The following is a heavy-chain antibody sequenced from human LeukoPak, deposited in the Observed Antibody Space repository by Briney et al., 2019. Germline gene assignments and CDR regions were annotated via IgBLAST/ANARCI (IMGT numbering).Heavy chain of an antibody. CDR2: IYTSGST. V-gene: IGHV4-4*07. CDR3: ARGHFWSGYYYFDY. J-gene: IGHJ4*02. CDR1: GGSISSYY. Sequence: SETLSLTCTVSGGSISSYYWSWIRQPAGKGLEWIGRIYTSGSTNYNPSLKSRVTMSVDTSKNQFSLKLSSVTAADTAVYYCARGHFWSGYYYFDYRGQGTLVTVSS. D-gene: IGHD3-3*01.